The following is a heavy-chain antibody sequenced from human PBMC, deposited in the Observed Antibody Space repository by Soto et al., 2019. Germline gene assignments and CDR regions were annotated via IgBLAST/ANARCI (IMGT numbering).Heavy chain of an antibody. V-gene: IGHV3-33*01. CDR1: GFTFSSFG. D-gene: IGHD2-2*03. CDR3: ARYWINNYFDY. CDR2: IRYDGSNK. Sequence: QVQLVESGGGVVQPGTSLRLFCTASGFTFSSFGMHWVRQAPGRGLEWVSDIRYDGSNKDYADSVKGRFTISRDNSKNTLYLNMNSLRADDTAVYYCARYWINNYFDYWGQGTLVTVSS. J-gene: IGHJ4*02.